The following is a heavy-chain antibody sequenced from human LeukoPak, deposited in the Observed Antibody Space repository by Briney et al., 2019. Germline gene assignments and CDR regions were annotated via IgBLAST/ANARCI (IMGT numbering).Heavy chain of an antibody. J-gene: IGHJ3*02. V-gene: IGHV4-59*08. Sequence: PETLSLTCTVSGGSISSDYWSWIRQPPGKGLEWLGYISYTGSANYNPSVKSRVTISGDTSKKQFSLRLSSVTAADSAVYYCARQGTYGSAPFDIWGQGTMVTVSS. CDR1: GGSISSDY. CDR3: ARQGTYGSAPFDI. D-gene: IGHD3-10*01. CDR2: ISYTGSA.